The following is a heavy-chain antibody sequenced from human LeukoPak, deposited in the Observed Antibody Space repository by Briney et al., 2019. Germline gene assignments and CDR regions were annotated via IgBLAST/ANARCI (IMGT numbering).Heavy chain of an antibody. J-gene: IGHJ4*02. CDR3: AKDRIWSGYSKYYFDC. CDR1: GFTFSSYA. D-gene: IGHD3-3*01. V-gene: IGHV3-23*01. CDR2: ISGSGGST. Sequence: GGSLRLSCAGSGFTFSSYAMNWVRQAPGKGLEWVSGISGSGGSTYYADSVKGRFTISRDNSKNTLYLQMNSLRAEDAAIYYCAKDRIWSGYSKYYFDCWGQGTLVTVSS.